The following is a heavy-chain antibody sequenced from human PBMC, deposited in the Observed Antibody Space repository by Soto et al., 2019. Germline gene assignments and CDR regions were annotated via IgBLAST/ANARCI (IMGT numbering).Heavy chain of an antibody. J-gene: IGHJ6*02. CDR2: ISGSGGST. V-gene: IGHV3-23*01. CDR1: GFTFSSYA. CDR3: ASYCSGGSCYGNYYYYYGMDV. Sequence: PGGSLRLSCAASGFTFSSYAMSWVRQAPGKGLEWVSAISGSGGSTYYADSVKGRFTISRHNSKNTLYLQMNSLRAEDTAVYYCASYCSGGSCYGNYYYYYGMDVWGQGTTVTVSS. D-gene: IGHD2-15*01.